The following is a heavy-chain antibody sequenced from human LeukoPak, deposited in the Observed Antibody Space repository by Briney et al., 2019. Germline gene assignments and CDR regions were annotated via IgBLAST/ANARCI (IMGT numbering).Heavy chain of an antibody. CDR1: GGSISSSSYY. D-gene: IGHD3-3*01. CDR2: IYYSGST. V-gene: IGHV4-39*07. CDR3: ARVALRFLEWTTTGDYYYYYMDV. J-gene: IGHJ6*03. Sequence: PSETLSLTCTVSGGSISSSSYYWGWIRQPPGKGLEWIGSIYYSGSTYYNPSLKSRVTMSVDTSKNQFSLKLSSVTAADTAVYYCARVALRFLEWTTTGDYYYYYMDVWGKGTTVTVSS.